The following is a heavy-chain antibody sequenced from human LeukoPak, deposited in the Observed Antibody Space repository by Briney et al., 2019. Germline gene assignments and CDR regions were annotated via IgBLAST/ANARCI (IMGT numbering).Heavy chain of an antibody. Sequence: PGGSLRLSCAAAGFTFSDYYMSWIRQAPGQVLEWASSISSSGSTIYYPDSVKGRFTISRDNAKNSLYLQMNSLRAEDTAVYYCARSPYGFDYWGQGTLVTVSS. D-gene: IGHD3-10*01. CDR2: ISSSGSTI. CDR3: ARSPYGFDY. V-gene: IGHV3-11*01. J-gene: IGHJ4*02. CDR1: GFTFSDYY.